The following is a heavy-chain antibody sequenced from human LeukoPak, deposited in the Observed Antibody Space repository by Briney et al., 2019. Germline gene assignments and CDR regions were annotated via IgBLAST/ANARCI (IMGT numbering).Heavy chain of an antibody. CDR3: AGGYCSSTSCYGPFDP. CDR2: IYTSGST. J-gene: IGHJ5*02. V-gene: IGHV4-4*07. Sequence: SETLSLTCTVSGGSISSYYWSWIRQPAGKGLEWIGRIYTSGSTNYNPSLKSRVTMSVDTSKNQFSLKLSSVTAADTAVYYCAGGYCSSTSCYGPFDPWGQGTLVTVSS. CDR1: GGSISSYY. D-gene: IGHD2-2*01.